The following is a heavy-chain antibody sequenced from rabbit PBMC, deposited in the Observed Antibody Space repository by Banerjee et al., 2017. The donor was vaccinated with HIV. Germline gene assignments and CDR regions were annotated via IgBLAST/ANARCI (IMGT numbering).Heavy chain of an antibody. V-gene: IGHV1S40*01. J-gene: IGHJ4*01. Sequence: QSLEESGGDLVKPGASLTLTCTASGFSFSSNYYMCWVRQAPGKGLEWSACIDGGDSGSTWYASWAKGRFTISKTSWTTVTLQMTSLTAADTATYFCARDLTGVTGWNFNLWGPGTLVTVS. CDR1: GFSFSSNYY. D-gene: IGHD7-1*01. CDR3: ARDLTGVTGWNFNL. CDR2: IDGGDSGST.